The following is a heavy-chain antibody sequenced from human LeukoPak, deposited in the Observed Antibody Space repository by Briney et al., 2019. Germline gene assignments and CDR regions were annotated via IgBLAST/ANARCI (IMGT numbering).Heavy chain of an antibody. J-gene: IGHJ4*02. CDR3: TTEPYDCSGGSCRDY. V-gene: IGHV3-15*01. CDR1: GFTFSNAW. D-gene: IGHD2-15*01. CDR2: IKSKTDGGTT. Sequence: GGSLRLSCAASGFTFSNAWMSWVRQAPGKGVEWVGRIKSKTDGGTTDYAAPVKGRFTISRDDSKNTLYLQMNSLKTEDTAVYYCTTEPYDCSGGSCRDYWGQGTLVTVSS.